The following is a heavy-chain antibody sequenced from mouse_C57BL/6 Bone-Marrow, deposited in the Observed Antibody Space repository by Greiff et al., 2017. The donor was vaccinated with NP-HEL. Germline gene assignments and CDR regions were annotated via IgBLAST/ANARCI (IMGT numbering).Heavy chain of an antibody. J-gene: IGHJ2*01. Sequence: EVKLMESGGGLVQPGGSLKLSCAASGFTFSDYYMYWVRQTPEKRLEWVAYISNGGGSTYYPDTVKGRFTISRDNAKNTLYLQMSRLKSEDTAMNYCVAGDYWGQGTTLTVSS. V-gene: IGHV5-12*01. CDR3: VAGDY. CDR1: GFTFSDYY. CDR2: ISNGGGST.